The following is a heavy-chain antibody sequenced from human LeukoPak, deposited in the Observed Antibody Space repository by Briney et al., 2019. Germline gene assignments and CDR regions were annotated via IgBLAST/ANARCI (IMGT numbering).Heavy chain of an antibody. CDR2: TNPDGSIK. J-gene: IGHJ4*02. Sequence: GGSLGLSCAASGFIFGGYWMSWVRQAPGRGLEWVANTNPDGSIKYYVDSVNGRFTISRDNAKNSLYLQMNSLRAEDTAVYYCVSGFLQWLYWGQGTLATVSS. CDR1: GFIFGGYW. V-gene: IGHV3-7*01. CDR3: VSGFLQWLY. D-gene: IGHD3-3*01.